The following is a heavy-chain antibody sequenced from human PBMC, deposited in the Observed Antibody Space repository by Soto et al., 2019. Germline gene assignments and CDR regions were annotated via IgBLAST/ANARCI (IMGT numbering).Heavy chain of an antibody. CDR3: ARGWYKVYGMDV. CDR1: GYSVSSNSAA. V-gene: IGHV6-1*01. CDR2: TYYRSKWYN. Sequence: SQALSLTCAISGYSVSSNSAACNWIRQSPSRGLEWLGRTYYRSKWYNDYAVSVKSRITINPDTSKNQFSLQLNSVTPEDTAVYYCARGWYKVYGMDVWGQGTTVTVSS. J-gene: IGHJ6*02. D-gene: IGHD6-19*01.